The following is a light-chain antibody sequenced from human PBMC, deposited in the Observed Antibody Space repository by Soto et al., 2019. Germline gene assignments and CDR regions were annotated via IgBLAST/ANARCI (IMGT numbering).Light chain of an antibody. V-gene: IGLV2-23*01. CDR2: EGS. CDR3: CSYADGSTYV. J-gene: IGLJ1*01. CDR1: TSDVGSFNL. Sequence: QSVLTQPASVSGSPGQSITISCTGITSDVGSFNLVSWYQHHPGKAPKVMIYEGSKRPSGVSNRFSDSKSGNTASLTISGLQAEDEADYYCCSYADGSTYVFGSGTKVTVL.